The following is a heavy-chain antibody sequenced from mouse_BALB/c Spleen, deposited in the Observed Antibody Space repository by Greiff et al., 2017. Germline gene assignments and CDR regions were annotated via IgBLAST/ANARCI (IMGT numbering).Heavy chain of an antibody. D-gene: IGHD1-1*01. CDR2: IDPENGDT. J-gene: IGHJ2*01. CDR1: GFNIKDYY. Sequence: VQLKESGAELVRSGASVKLSCTASGFNIKDYYMHWVKQRPEQGLEWIGWIDPENGDTEYAPKFQGKATMTADTSSNTAYLQLSSLTSEDTAVYYCNRGGSSYFDYWGQGTTLTVSS. CDR3: NRGGSSYFDY. V-gene: IGHV14-4*02.